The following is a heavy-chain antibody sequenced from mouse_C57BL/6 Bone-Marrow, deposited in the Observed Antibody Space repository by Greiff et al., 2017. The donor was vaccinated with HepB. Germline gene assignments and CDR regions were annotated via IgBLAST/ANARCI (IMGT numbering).Heavy chain of an antibody. CDR3: ARPAGSSPYYFDY. D-gene: IGHD1-1*01. CDR2: IYPRDGST. V-gene: IGHV1-78*01. CDR1: GYTFTDHT. J-gene: IGHJ2*01. Sequence: QLQQSAAELVKPGASVKISCKVSGYTFTDHTIHWMKQRPEQGLEWIGYIYPRDGSTKYNEKFKGKATLTADKSSSTAYMQLNSLTSEDSAVYFCARPAGSSPYYFDYWGQGTTLTVSS.